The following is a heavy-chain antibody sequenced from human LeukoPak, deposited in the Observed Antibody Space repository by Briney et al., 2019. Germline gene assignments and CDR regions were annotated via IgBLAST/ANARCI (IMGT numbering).Heavy chain of an antibody. CDR3: ARESGSPDY. CDR1: GFTFSSYN. J-gene: IGHJ4*02. Sequence: GGSLRLSCAASGFTFSSYNMNWVRQAPGKGLEWVSSISSSSNYIYHADSVKGRFTISRDNAKNSVYLQVNSLRAEDTALYYCARESGSPDYWGQGTLATVSS. V-gene: IGHV3-21*01. CDR2: ISSSSNYI. D-gene: IGHD3-10*01.